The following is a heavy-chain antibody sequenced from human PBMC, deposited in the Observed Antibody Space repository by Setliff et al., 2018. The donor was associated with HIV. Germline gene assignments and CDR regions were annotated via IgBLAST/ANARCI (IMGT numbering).Heavy chain of an antibody. CDR1: GFTFSNYW. D-gene: IGHD6-13*01. Sequence: PGGSLRLSCVASGFTFSNYWMHWVRQAPGKGLVWVANIKQDGSEKYYVDSVKGRFTISRDNAKNSLYLQMNSLRAEDTAVYYCAREMAATAHPDDPYFQHWGQGTLVTVSS. V-gene: IGHV3-7*01. J-gene: IGHJ1*01. CDR3: AREMAATAHPDDPYFQH. CDR2: IKQDGSEK.